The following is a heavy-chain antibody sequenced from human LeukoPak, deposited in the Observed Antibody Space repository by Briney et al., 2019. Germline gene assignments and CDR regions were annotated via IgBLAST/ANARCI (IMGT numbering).Heavy chain of an antibody. CDR3: ASSQAYDFWSGSGLDY. V-gene: IGHV3-23*01. J-gene: IGHJ4*02. Sequence: PGGSLRLSCAASGFTFSSYAMSWVRQAPGKGLEWVSAISGSGGSTYYADSVKGRFTISRDNSKNTLYLQMNSLRAEDTAVYYCASSQAYDFWSGSGLDYWGQGTLVTVSS. CDR2: ISGSGGST. D-gene: IGHD3-3*01. CDR1: GFTFSSYA.